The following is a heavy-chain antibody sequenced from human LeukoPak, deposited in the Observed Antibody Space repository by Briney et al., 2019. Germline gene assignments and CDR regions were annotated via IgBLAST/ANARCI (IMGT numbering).Heavy chain of an antibody. Sequence: PGGSLRLSCAASGFTFSIYAMSWARQAPGNGLEWVSATSGSGGSTYYADSVKGRFTISRDNSKNTLYLQMNSLRAEDTAVYYCAKEFVVGATALEYFDYWGQGTLVTVSS. CDR2: TSGSGGST. D-gene: IGHD1-26*01. CDR1: GFTFSIYA. V-gene: IGHV3-23*01. J-gene: IGHJ4*02. CDR3: AKEFVVGATALEYFDY.